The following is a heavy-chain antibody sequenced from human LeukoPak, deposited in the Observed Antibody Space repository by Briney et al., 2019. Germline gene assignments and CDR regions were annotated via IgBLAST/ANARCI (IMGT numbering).Heavy chain of an antibody. CDR2: ISAYNGNT. CDR1: GYTFTSYG. CDR3: ARPSGDMTSWYFDL. V-gene: IGHV1-18*01. J-gene: IGHJ2*01. Sequence: ASVKVSCKASGYTFTSYGISWVRQAPGQGLEWMGWISAYNGNTNYAQKLQGRVTMTTDTSTSTAYMELRSLRSDDTAVYYCARPSGDMTSWYFDLWGRGTLVTVSS. D-gene: IGHD3-10*01.